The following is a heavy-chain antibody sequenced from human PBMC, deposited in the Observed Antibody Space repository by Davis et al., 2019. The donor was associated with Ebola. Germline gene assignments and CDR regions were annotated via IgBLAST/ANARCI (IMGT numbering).Heavy chain of an antibody. Sequence: PGGSLRLSCVASGLTFSRYGMHWVRQTPGKGLEWVAFIWFDGRNAHYIDSVKGRFTISRDNSKNTLFLQMNSLRPEDTAIYYCAKDPGGHSGESDYWGQGTLVIVSS. D-gene: IGHD2-15*01. J-gene: IGHJ4*02. V-gene: IGHV3-30*02. CDR1: GLTFSRYG. CDR2: IWFDGRNA. CDR3: AKDPGGHSGESDY.